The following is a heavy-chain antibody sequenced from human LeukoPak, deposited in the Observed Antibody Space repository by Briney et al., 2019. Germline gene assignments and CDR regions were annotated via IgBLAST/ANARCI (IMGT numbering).Heavy chain of an antibody. J-gene: IGHJ3*02. CDR1: GGSINSYY. V-gene: IGHV4-59*08. CDR2: IYYSGST. D-gene: IGHD2-15*01. Sequence: SETLSLTCTVSGGSINSYYWSWIRQPPGKGLEWIGYIYYSGSTNYNPSLKSRVTISVDTSNNKFSLKLTSLTAADTAVYYCVRHLSAGRPAFDIWGQGTMVNVSS. CDR3: VRHLSAGRPAFDI.